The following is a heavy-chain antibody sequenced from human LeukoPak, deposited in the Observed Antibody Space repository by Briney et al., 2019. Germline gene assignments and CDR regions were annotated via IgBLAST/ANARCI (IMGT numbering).Heavy chain of an antibody. V-gene: IGHV4-61*02. CDR1: AGSISSGSYN. CDR3: ASRKLGNDY. CDR2: IYTSGST. J-gene: IGHJ4*02. D-gene: IGHD7-27*01. Sequence: SETLSLSCTVSAGSISSGSYNWSWIRQRAGKGLEWIGRIYTSGSTNYNPSLKSRVTISVDTSKNQFSLKLSSVTAADTAVYYCASRKLGNDYWGQGTLVTVSS.